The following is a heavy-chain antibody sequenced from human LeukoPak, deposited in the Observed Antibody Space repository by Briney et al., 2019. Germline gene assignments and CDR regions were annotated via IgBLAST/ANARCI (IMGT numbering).Heavy chain of an antibody. CDR2: IYYSGST. CDR3: ARDAAAGYSSSWSFD. V-gene: IGHV4-30-4*01. Sequence: SQTLSLTCTVSGGSISSGDYYWSWIRQPPGKGLEWIGYIYYSGSTYYNPSLKSRVTISVDTSKNQFSLKLSSVTAADTAVYYCARDAAAGYSSSWSFDWGQGTLVTVSS. D-gene: IGHD6-13*01. J-gene: IGHJ4*02. CDR1: GGSISSGDYY.